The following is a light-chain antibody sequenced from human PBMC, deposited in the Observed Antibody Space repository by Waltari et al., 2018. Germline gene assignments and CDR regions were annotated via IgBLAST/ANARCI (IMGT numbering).Light chain of an antibody. V-gene: IGKV3-15*01. J-gene: IGKJ4*01. CDR3: QQYNSYSA. Sequence: ERVMTQSPATLSVSPGERATLSCRASQSVSNKLAWYQQKPGQSPRLLMYGASTRATGIPDRFSGSGSGTEFTLTISSLQPDDFATYYCQQYNSYSAFGGGTKVEIK. CDR2: GAS. CDR1: QSVSNK.